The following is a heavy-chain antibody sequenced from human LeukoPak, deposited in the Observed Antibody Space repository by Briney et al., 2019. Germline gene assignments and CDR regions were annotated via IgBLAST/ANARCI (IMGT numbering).Heavy chain of an antibody. CDR2: INPSGGST. V-gene: IGHV1-46*01. J-gene: IGHJ4*02. Sequence: GASVTVSCKASGYTFTSYYMHWVRQAPGQGLEWMGIINPSGGSTSYAQKFQGRVTMTRDTSTSTVYMELSSLRSEDTAVYYCARDRSEITMVRGVMGYWGQGTLVTVSS. D-gene: IGHD3-10*01. CDR1: GYTFTSYY. CDR3: ARDRSEITMVRGVMGY.